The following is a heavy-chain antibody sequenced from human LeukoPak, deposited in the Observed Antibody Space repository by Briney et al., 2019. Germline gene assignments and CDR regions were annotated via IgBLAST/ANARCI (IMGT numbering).Heavy chain of an antibody. J-gene: IGHJ3*02. V-gene: IGHV3-21*01. D-gene: IGHD3-10*01. CDR2: ISSSSSYI. CDR3: ARQFASAYGSGSYYYAFDI. CDR1: GFTFSSYS. Sequence: PGGSLRLSCAASGFTFSSYSMNWVRQAPGKGLEWVSSISSSSSYIYYADSVKGRFTISRDNAKNSLYLQMNSLRAEDTAVYYCARQFASAYGSGSYYYAFDIWGQGTMVTVSS.